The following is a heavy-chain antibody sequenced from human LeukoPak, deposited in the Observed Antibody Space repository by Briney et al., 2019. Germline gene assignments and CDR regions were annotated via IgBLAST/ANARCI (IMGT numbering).Heavy chain of an antibody. Sequence: GGSLRLPCAASGFTFSSYAMSWVRQAPGKGLEWVSAISGSGGSTYYADSVKGRFTISRDNFKNTLYLQMNSLRAEDTAVYYCAKAAYGSGLFDYWGQGTLVTVSS. V-gene: IGHV3-23*01. D-gene: IGHD3-10*01. J-gene: IGHJ4*02. CDR3: AKAAYGSGLFDY. CDR2: ISGSGGST. CDR1: GFTFSSYA.